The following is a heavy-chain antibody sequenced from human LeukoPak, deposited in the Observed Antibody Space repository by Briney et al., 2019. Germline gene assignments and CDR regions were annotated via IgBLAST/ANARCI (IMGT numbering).Heavy chain of an antibody. CDR3: ARWGLPRPTATVVTPGDYYYYMDV. D-gene: IGHD4-23*01. J-gene: IGHJ6*03. CDR1: GYTFTGYY. V-gene: IGHV1-2*02. Sequence: GASVKVSCKASGYTFTGYYMHWVRQAPGQGLEWMGWINPNSGGTNYAQKFQGRVTMTRDTSISTAYMELSRLRSDDTAVYYCARWGLPRPTATVVTPGDYYYYMDVWGKGTTVTVSS. CDR2: INPNSGGT.